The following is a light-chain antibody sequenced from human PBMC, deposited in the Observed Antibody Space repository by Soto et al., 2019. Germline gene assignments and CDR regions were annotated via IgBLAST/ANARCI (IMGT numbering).Light chain of an antibody. Sequence: EIGLTQSPATLSFSPGERATLSCRASQSVGSFLAWYQQKPGQAPRLLIYGASSRATGIPDRFSGSGSGTDFTLTISRLEPEDFAVYYCQQYGSSQITFGQGTRLEI. J-gene: IGKJ5*01. CDR2: GAS. CDR1: QSVGSF. CDR3: QQYGSSQIT. V-gene: IGKV3-20*01.